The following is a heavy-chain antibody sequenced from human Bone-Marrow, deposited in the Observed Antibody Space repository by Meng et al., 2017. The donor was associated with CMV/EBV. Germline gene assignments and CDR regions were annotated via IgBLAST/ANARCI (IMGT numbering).Heavy chain of an antibody. CDR2: INPNSGGT. V-gene: IGHV1-2*02. J-gene: IGHJ6*02. CDR1: GYTFTGYY. Sequence: ASVKVSCKASGYTFTGYYMHWVRQAPGQGLEWMGWINPNSGGTNYAQKFQGRVTMTRDTSTSTASMELSRLRSDGTAVYSSARADYIAAAGDYYNGMDVWGQGTTVTVSS. CDR3: ARADYIAAAGDYYNGMDV. D-gene: IGHD6-13*01.